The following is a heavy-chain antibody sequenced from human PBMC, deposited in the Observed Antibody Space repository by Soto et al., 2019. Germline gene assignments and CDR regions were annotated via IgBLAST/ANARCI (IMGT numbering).Heavy chain of an antibody. CDR3: ARYISGVRYYGMDV. CDR1: GFTFSSYA. Sequence: EVQLLESGGGLVQPGGSLRLSCAASGFTFSSYAMKWVRQAPGKGLEWVSLIGESGTPTYYTDSVKGRFTISRDNSGNTLFLEMYSLRAEDTAVYYCARYISGVRYYGMDVWGQGTTVTVSS. D-gene: IGHD5-18*01. V-gene: IGHV3-23*01. CDR2: IGESGTPT. J-gene: IGHJ6*02.